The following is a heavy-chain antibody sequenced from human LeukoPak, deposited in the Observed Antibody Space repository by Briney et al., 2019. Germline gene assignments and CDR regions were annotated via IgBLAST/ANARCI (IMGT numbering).Heavy chain of an antibody. CDR1: GGSISSYY. CDR2: IYTSGST. D-gene: IGHD3-3*01. Sequence: SETLSLTCTVSGGSISSYYWSWIRQPAGKGLEWIGRIYTSGSTNCNPSLKSRVSMSVDTSKNQFSLKLSSVTAADTAVYYCARDIQPRFGVVNNWFDPWGQGTLVTVSS. V-gene: IGHV4-4*07. J-gene: IGHJ5*02. CDR3: ARDIQPRFGVVNNWFDP.